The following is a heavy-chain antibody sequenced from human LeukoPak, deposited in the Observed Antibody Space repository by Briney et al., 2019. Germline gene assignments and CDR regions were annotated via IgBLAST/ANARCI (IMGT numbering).Heavy chain of an antibody. V-gene: IGHV3-48*01. J-gene: IGHJ6*03. CDR1: GFTFSSYW. CDR2: ISSSSNTI. CDR3: ARGLSPYYYYYMDV. Sequence: GGSLRLSCAASGFTFSSYWMSWVRQAPGKGLEWVSYISSSSNTIHYAESVKGRFTISRDNAKNSLYLQMNSLRAEDTAVYYCARGLSPYYYYYMDVWGKGTTVTVSS.